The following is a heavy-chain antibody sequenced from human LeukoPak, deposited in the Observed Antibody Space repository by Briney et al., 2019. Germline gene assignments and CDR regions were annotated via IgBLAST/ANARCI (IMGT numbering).Heavy chain of an antibody. J-gene: IGHJ4*02. V-gene: IGHV3-48*03. Sequence: GGSLRLSCAASGFTFSSYEMNWVRQAPGKGLEWVSYISGSGSTIYYADSVKGRLTISRDNAKNSLYLQMNSLRAEDTAVYYCARRQHFDYWGQGTLVTVSS. CDR3: ARRQHFDY. D-gene: IGHD6-13*01. CDR1: GFTFSSYE. CDR2: ISGSGSTI.